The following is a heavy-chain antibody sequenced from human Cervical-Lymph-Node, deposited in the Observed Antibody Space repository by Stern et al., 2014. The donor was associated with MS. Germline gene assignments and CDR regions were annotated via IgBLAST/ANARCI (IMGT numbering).Heavy chain of an antibody. V-gene: IGHV1-69*09. CDR3: AGDPVRTGYCSATNCYTRDWFDP. CDR1: GGTFSTYT. J-gene: IGHJ5*02. Sequence: VQLVESGAEVKKPGSSGKVSCKASGGTFSTYTISWLRQAPGQGLEWMGMIIPILDEADSPPRFRGRVTITADQHTSTSYMELRNLRSDDTAVYYCAGDPVRTGYCSATNCYTRDWFDPWGQGTLVTVSS. D-gene: IGHD2-2*02. CDR2: IIPILDEA.